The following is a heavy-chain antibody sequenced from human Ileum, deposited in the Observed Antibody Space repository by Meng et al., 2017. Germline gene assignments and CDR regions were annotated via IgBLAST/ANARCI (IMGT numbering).Heavy chain of an antibody. V-gene: IGHV6-1*01. D-gene: IGHD6-6*01. J-gene: IGHJ4*02. CDR2: TYYRSKWYA. CDR1: GDSVSSNSVA. CDR3: ERDSSSSAQSMHY. Sequence: SQISSLTFSISGDSVSSNSVALSWIRQSPSRGLELLGRTYYRSKWYAYYAVSMKSRISINADTSKNQLTLQLNSVTPEDTAVYYCERDSSSSAQSMHYWGQGTQVTVSS.